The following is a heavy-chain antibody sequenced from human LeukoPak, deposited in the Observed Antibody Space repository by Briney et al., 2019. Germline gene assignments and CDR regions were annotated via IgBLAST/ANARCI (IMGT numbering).Heavy chain of an antibody. CDR3: ARDGYCSSTSCYNFDY. D-gene: IGHD2-2*02. V-gene: IGHV1-46*01. CDR1: GYTFTSYY. CDR2: INPSGGST. Sequence: ASVKVSCKASGYTFTSYYMHWVRQAPGQGLEWMGIINPSGGSTSYAQKFQGRVTMTRDTSTSTVYMELSSLRSEDTAVYYCARDGYCSSTSCYNFDYWGQGTLVTVSS. J-gene: IGHJ4*02.